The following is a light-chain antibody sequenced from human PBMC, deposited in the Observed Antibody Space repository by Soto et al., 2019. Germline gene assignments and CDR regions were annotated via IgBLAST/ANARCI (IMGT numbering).Light chain of an antibody. V-gene: IGKV1-5*03. J-gene: IGKJ3*01. CDR3: QQYNSYSLT. CDR2: RAS. Sequence: DIQMTQSPSTLSASVGDRVTITCRASQSISTWLAWYQQKPGKAPKVLIYRASTLESGVPSRFSGSGSGTEFTLTISSLQPDDFATYYCQQYNSYSLTFGPGTKVDLK. CDR1: QSISTW.